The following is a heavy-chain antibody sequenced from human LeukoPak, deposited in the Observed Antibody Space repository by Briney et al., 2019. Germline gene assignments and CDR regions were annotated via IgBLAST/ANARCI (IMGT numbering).Heavy chain of an antibody. CDR2: IRISGSTI. Sequence: GGSLRLSCAASGFTFSDYYMSWIRQAPGKGLEWVSYIRISGSTIYYAASVNGRFTISRDNAKNSLYLQMNCLRAEDTAVYYCARLTNSNFSSGWFSVSITLYYYYMDVWGKGTTVTISS. D-gene: IGHD6-19*01. J-gene: IGHJ6*03. V-gene: IGHV3-11*01. CDR3: ARLTNSNFSSGWFSVSITLYYYYMDV. CDR1: GFTFSDYY.